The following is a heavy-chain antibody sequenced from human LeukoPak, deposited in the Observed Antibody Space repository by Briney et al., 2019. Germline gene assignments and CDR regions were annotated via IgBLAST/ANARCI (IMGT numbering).Heavy chain of an antibody. J-gene: IGHJ4*02. CDR2: ISGSGGST. V-gene: IGHV3-23*01. Sequence: GGSLRLSCAVSGLTFSSYAMSWVRQAPGKGLEWVSTISGSGGSTYYADSVKGRFTISRDNSKNTLYLQMNSLRAEDTAVYYCAKCPGTTGYSTFDYWGQGTLVTVSS. D-gene: IGHD3-9*01. CDR3: AKCPGTTGYSTFDY. CDR1: GLTFSSYA.